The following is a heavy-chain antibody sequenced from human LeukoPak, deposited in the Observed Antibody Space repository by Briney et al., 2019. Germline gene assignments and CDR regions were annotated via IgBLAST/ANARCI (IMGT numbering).Heavy chain of an antibody. CDR3: ARWDGYNRIFDY. V-gene: IGHV1-8*01. Sequence: ASVKVSCKASGYTFTSYDINWVRQATGQGLEWMGWMNPNSGNTGYAQKFQGRVTMTRNTSISTAYMGLSSLRSEDTAVYYCARWDGYNRIFDYWGQGTLVTVSS. CDR2: MNPNSGNT. CDR1: GYTFTSYD. D-gene: IGHD5-24*01. J-gene: IGHJ4*02.